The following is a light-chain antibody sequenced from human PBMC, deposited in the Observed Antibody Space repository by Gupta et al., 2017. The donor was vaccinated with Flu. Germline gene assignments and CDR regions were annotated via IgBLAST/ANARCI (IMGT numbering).Light chain of an antibody. CDR2: DVQ. CDR3: SSYTSSVSGV. V-gene: IGLV2-14*03. Sequence: ISIAFAATGSDVGGYECVSEYRQHPGKAPTVVVHDVQARPAGDPVCFSGSKSGNTASLTISGLQAEDEADYYCSSYTSSVSGVFGGGTRFTVL. J-gene: IGLJ3*02. CDR1: GSDVGGYEC.